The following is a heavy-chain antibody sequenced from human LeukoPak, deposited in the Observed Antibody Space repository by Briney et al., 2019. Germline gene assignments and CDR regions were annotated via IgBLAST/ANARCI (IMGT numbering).Heavy chain of an antibody. V-gene: IGHV3-30*02. CDR2: IRFDGGNK. J-gene: IGHJ5*02. CDR1: GFSFSSYG. CDR3: ARSEGVGSSSLLDL. D-gene: IGHD6-13*01. Sequence: TGGPLRLSCAPSGFSFSSYGMHWVRQAPGKGLEWVAFIRFDGGNKYYADSVKGRFTISRDNSKNTLYLQMNSLRAEDTAVYYCARSEGVGSSSLLDLWGQGTLVTVSS.